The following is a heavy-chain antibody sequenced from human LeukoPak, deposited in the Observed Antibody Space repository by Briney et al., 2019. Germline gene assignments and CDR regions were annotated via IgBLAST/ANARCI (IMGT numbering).Heavy chain of an antibody. CDR3: ARGQTELGTAYYYYMDV. J-gene: IGHJ6*03. D-gene: IGHD7-27*01. CDR2: IIHSGST. CDR1: GGSFSGYS. Sequence: SETLSLTCAVSGGSFSGYSWSWIRQSPGKGLEWIADIIHSGSTNYNPSLKSRVTISLDTSRNQFSLKLTSVTAADTAVYYCARGQTELGTAYYYYMDVWGKGTTVTVSS. V-gene: IGHV4-34*12.